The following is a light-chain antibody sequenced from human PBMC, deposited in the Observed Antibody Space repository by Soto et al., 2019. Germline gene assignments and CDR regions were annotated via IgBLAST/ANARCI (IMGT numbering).Light chain of an antibody. CDR3: QYYDKLAKAIT. CDR2: AAS. CDR1: PSGSSSY. J-gene: IGKJ5*01. Sequence: EIVLTQSPGTLSLSPVARATLSCRDSPSGSSSYLAWYQQKPGQAPRLLLYAASSRATGTPDRFIGSGSGTDFTLTISRLEPEDFAVYYCQYYDKLAKAITFGQGTRLEI. V-gene: IGKV3-20*01.